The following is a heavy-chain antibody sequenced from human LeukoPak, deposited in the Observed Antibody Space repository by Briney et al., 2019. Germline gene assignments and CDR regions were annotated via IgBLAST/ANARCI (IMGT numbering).Heavy chain of an antibody. V-gene: IGHV3-30*18. J-gene: IGHJ6*03. CDR2: ISYDGSNK. CDR1: GFTFSSYW. CDR3: AKDGYSSSWYAAYYYYMDV. Sequence: PGGSLRLSCAASGFTFSSYWMSWVRQAPGKGLEWVAVISYDGSNKYYADSVKGRFTISRDNSKNTLYLQMNSLRAEDTAVYYCAKDGYSSSWYAAYYYYMDVWGKGTTVTVSS. D-gene: IGHD6-13*01.